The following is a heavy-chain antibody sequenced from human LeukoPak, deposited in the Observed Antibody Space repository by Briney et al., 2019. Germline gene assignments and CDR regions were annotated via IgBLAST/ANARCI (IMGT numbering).Heavy chain of an antibody. J-gene: IGHJ6*03. CDR3: SVGGYQLPGGYYYYYYMDV. V-gene: IGHV3-11*01. CDR1: GFTFSDYY. D-gene: IGHD2-2*01. CDR2: ISSSGSTI. Sequence: PGGSLRLSCAASGFTFSDYYMSWIRQAPGKGLEWVSYISSSGSTIYYADSVKGRFTISRDNAKNSLYLQMNSLRAEDTAVDYCSVGGYQLPGGYYYYYYMDVWGKGTTVTVSS.